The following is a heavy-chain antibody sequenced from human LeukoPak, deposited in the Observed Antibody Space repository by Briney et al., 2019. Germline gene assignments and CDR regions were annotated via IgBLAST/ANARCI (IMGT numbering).Heavy chain of an antibody. CDR2: ISYDGSNK. J-gene: IGHJ6*02. CDR1: GFTFSSYA. Sequence: GGSLRLSCAASGFTFSSYAMHWVRQAPGKGLEWVAVISYDGSNKYYADSVKGRFTISRDNSKNTLYLQMNSLRAEDTAVYYCARESVAGTYYYYGMDAWGQGTTVTVSS. CDR3: ARESVAGTYYYYGMDA. D-gene: IGHD6-19*01. V-gene: IGHV3-30*04.